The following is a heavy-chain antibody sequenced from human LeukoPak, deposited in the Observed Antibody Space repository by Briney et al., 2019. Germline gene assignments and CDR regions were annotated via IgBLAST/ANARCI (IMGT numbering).Heavy chain of an antibody. CDR1: GGTISSGSYY. CDR2: IYTSRST. J-gene: IGHJ4*02. Sequence: PSETLSLTCTVAGGTISSGSYYWSWIRQPAGKGLECIGRIYTSRSTNYNPSLKSRVTISVDTSKNQFSLKLSSVTAADTAVYYCARVGSTSCPQCFDYWGQGTLVTVSS. CDR3: ARVGSTSCPQCFDY. V-gene: IGHV4-61*02. D-gene: IGHD2-2*01.